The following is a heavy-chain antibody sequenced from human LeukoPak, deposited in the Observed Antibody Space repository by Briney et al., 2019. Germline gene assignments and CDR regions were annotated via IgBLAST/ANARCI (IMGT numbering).Heavy chain of an antibody. Sequence: ASVKVSCKASGYTFTSYEINWVRQATGQGLEWMGWMNPNSGNTGYAQKFQGRVTMTRNTSISTAYMELSSLRSEDTAVYYCARGRDGDYYYYYYMDVWGKGTTVTVSS. J-gene: IGHJ6*03. V-gene: IGHV1-8*01. CDR3: ARGRDGDYYYYYYMDV. CDR2: MNPNSGNT. D-gene: IGHD3-16*01. CDR1: GYTFTSYE.